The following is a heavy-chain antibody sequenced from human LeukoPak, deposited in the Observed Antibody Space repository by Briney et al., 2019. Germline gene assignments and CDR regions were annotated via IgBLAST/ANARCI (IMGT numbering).Heavy chain of an antibody. V-gene: IGHV1-2*02. J-gene: IGHJ4*02. Sequence: GASVKDSCKASGYTFTGYYMHWVRQAPGQGLEWIGWINPNSGGTNYVQKFQGRVTMTRDTSISTAYMELSRLRSDDTAVYCCARGRPSHYDFWSGYYEDFDYWGQGTLVTVSS. CDR1: GYTFTGYY. D-gene: IGHD3-3*01. CDR3: ARGRPSHYDFWSGYYEDFDY. CDR2: INPNSGGT.